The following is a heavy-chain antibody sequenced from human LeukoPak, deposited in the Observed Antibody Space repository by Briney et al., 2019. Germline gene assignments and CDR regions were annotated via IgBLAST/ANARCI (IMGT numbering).Heavy chain of an antibody. V-gene: IGHV3-30*01. CDR3: ARDLGHFDY. CDR1: GFTFSSYA. J-gene: IGHJ4*02. CDR2: ISYDGSNK. Sequence: GGSLRLSCAASGFTFSSYAMHWVRQAPGKGLEWVAVISYDGSNKYYADSVKGRFTISRDNSKNTLYLQMNSLRAEDTAVYCCARDLGHFDYWGQGTLVTVSS.